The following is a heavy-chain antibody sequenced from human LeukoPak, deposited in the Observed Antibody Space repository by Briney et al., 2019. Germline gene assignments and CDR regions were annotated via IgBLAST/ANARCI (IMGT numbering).Heavy chain of an antibody. CDR1: GFTFSSYG. Sequence: GGSLRLSCAASGFTFSSYGMHWVRQAPGKGLEWVAVISYDRSNKYYADSVKGRFTISRDNSKNTLYLQMNSLRAEDTAVYYCAKDQERWSYGMDVWGQGTTVTVSS. J-gene: IGHJ6*02. V-gene: IGHV3-30*18. CDR3: AKDQERWSYGMDV. CDR2: ISYDRSNK. D-gene: IGHD2-15*01.